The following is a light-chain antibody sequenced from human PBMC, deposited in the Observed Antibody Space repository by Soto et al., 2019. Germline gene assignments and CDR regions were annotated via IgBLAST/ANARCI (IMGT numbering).Light chain of an antibody. CDR1: SSDVGSYNL. J-gene: IGLJ1*01. CDR2: EVF. Sequence: QSVLTQPASVSGSPGQSITISCTGPSSDVGSYNLVSWYQQYPGKAPKLIIFEVFKRPSGVSHRFSGSKSGNTASLTISGLQAEDEANYYGCSYAGRATYVFGCGTNVTVL. V-gene: IGLV2-23*02. CDR3: CSYAGRATYV.